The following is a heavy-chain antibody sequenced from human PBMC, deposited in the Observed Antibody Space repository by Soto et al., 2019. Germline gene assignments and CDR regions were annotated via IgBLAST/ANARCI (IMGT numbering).Heavy chain of an antibody. Sequence: GESLKISCKGSGYSFTSYWIGWVRQMPGKGLEWMGIIYPGDSDTRYSPSFQGQVTISADKSISTAYLQWSSLKASDTAVYYCATLRGDILTGYGGNWFDPWGQGTLVTVSS. V-gene: IGHV5-51*01. CDR3: ATLRGDILTGYGGNWFDP. D-gene: IGHD3-9*01. CDR1: GYSFTSYW. J-gene: IGHJ5*02. CDR2: IYPGDSDT.